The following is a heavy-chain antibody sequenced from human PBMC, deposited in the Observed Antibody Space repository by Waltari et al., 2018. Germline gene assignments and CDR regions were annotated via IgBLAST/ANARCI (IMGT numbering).Heavy chain of an antibody. CDR2: IYHSGST. CDR3: ARTGGDYGDYFDY. J-gene: IGHJ4*02. Sequence: QVQLQESGPGLVTPSETLSLTCAVSGYSISSGYYWGGIRQPPGKGLEWIGSIYHSGSTYYNPSLKSRVTISVDTSKNQFSLKLSSVTAADTAVYYCARTGGDYGDYFDYWGQGTLVTVSS. D-gene: IGHD4-17*01. CDR1: GYSISSGYY. V-gene: IGHV4-38-2*01.